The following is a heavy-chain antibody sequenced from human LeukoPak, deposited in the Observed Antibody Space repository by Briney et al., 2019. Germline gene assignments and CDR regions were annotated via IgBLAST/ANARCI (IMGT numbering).Heavy chain of an antibody. CDR2: ISASGHYI. CDR3: ARDGSWGDYQFYFYMDV. D-gene: IGHD2-2*01. CDR1: AFTFRSFA. J-gene: IGHJ6*03. Sequence: GRSLTLSCEADAFTFRSFAMSWVRQAPGKGLEWLSGISASGHYIYNADSVKGRFTISRDNSKNTLYIEINSLRAEDTAVYYCARDGSWGDYQFYFYMDVWGKGTTVTVSS. V-gene: IGHV3-23*01.